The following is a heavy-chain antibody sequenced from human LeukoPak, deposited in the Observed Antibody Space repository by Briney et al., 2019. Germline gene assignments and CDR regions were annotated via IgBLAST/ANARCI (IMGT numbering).Heavy chain of an antibody. D-gene: IGHD2-15*01. V-gene: IGHV3-7*01. J-gene: IGHJ4*02. Sequence: GGSLRLSCVASGFTFTTYWMGWVRQAPGKGVEGVANIKQDGSEKYYVDSVKGRFTISRDNAKNSLFLQMNSLRVEDTAVYYCARSGYCSGGTCYEDFDHWGQGTLVTVSS. CDR2: IKQDGSEK. CDR1: GFTFTTYW. CDR3: ARSGYCSGGTCYEDFDH.